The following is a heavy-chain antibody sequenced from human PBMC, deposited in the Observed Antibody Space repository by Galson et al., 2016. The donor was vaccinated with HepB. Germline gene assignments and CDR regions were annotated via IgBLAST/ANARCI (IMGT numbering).Heavy chain of an antibody. J-gene: IGHJ4*02. CDR3: ATEPAYYDTGAYGPGGD. V-gene: IGHV3-7*05. CDR2: INQDGSEK. CDR1: GFGFSNYW. D-gene: IGHD3-22*01. Sequence: SLRLSCAASGFGFSNYWMSWVRQTPGKRLEWVANINQDGSEKYYVDSVKGRFTISRDNAKNSLFLQMNSLRSADTAVYYCATEPAYYDTGAYGPGGDWGQGTLVTVSS.